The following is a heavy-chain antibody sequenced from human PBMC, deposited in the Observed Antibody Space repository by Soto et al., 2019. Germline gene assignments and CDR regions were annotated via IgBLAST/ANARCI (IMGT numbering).Heavy chain of an antibody. CDR2: MNPNSGNT. D-gene: IGHD6-13*01. CDR3: ARRYSSQREWYFYL. Sequence: QVQLVQSGAEVKKPGASVKVSCKASGYTFTSYDINWVRQATGQGLEWMGWMNPNSGNTGYAQKFQGRLTMTGNTSISTAYMELSSLRSEDTAVYYCARRYSSQREWYFYLWGRGTLVTVSS. CDR1: GYTFTSYD. J-gene: IGHJ2*01. V-gene: IGHV1-8*01.